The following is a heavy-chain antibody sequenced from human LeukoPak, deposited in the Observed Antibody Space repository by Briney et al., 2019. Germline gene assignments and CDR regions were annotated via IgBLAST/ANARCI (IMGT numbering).Heavy chain of an antibody. CDR2: IIPLFGTT. Sequence: ASVKVSCKASGGTFTSYGLGWVRQAPGDGLEWMGNIIPLFGTTNYAQKFQGRVTFTTDETAGTVFMELSNLNSDDTAIYYCAREGNGGSASWGQGTLVTVSS. J-gene: IGHJ5*01. CDR1: GGTFTSYG. CDR3: AREGNGGSAS. V-gene: IGHV1-69*05. D-gene: IGHD2-15*01.